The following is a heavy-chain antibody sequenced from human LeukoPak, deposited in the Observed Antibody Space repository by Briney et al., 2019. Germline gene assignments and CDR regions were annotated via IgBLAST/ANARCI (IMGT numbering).Heavy chain of an antibody. J-gene: IGHJ5*02. V-gene: IGHV4-59*01. D-gene: IGHD3-9*01. CDR1: GGSISSYY. CDR3: ARSPVYYDILTGYSNWFDP. Sequence: SETLSLTCTVSGGSISSYYWSWIRQPPGKGLEWIGYIYYSGSTNYNPSLKSRVTISVDTSKNQFSLKLSSETAADTAVYYCARSPVYYDILTGYSNWFDPWGQGTLVTVSS. CDR2: IYYSGST.